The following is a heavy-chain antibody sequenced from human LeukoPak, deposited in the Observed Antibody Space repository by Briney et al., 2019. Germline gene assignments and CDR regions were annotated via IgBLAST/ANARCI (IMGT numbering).Heavy chain of an antibody. V-gene: IGHV3-23*01. CDR2: ISGSGGST. CDR3: AREVRSGYDYALSYYYYYYMDV. Sequence: GGSLRLSCAASGFTFSSYAMSWVRQAPGKGLEWVSAISGSGGSTYYADSVKGRFTISRDNSKNTLYLQMNSLRAEDTAVYYCAREVRSGYDYALSYYYYYYMDVWGKGTTVTISS. D-gene: IGHD5-12*01. CDR1: GFTFSSYA. J-gene: IGHJ6*03.